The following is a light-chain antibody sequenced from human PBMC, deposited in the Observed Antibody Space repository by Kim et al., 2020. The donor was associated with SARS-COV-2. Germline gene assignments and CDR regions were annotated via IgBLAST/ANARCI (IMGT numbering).Light chain of an antibody. CDR1: QSIGTAY. CDR2: GAS. Sequence: GERATPAGRRSQSIGTAYLTWYQPKRGQAPRLLHYGASGRATGKPDRFSGSGAGKDFTLTISRLEPEGFAVYYCQKYGPSPMYTLGQGTKLEI. J-gene: IGKJ2*01. V-gene: IGKV3-20*01. CDR3: QKYGPSPMYT.